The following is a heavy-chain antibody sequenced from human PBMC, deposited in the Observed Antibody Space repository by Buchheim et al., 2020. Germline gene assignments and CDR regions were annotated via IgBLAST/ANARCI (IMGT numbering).Heavy chain of an antibody. Sequence: QVQLVQSGAEVKKPGSSVKVSCKASGGTFSKYGISWVRQAPGQGLEWMGGIIPFFRTANYAQKFQGRVTITADDSTSPAYMEVSSLRSEDTAVYYCAKSLNYYDSSGYLSHYYYMDVWGKGTT. CDR2: IIPFFRTA. CDR1: GGTFSKYG. D-gene: IGHD3-22*01. CDR3: AKSLNYYDSSGYLSHYYYMDV. J-gene: IGHJ6*03. V-gene: IGHV1-69*01.